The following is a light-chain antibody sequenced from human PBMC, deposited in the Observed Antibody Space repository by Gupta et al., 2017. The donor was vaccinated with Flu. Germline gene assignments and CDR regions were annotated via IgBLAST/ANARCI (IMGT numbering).Light chain of an antibody. J-gene: IGLJ3*02. V-gene: IGLV2-23*02. CDR1: SRDVGSYIL. Sequence: ITISGTGSSRDVGSYILVSWYQQFPGKAPKVIIHDVSNRPPGVSSRFSGSKSGNTASLTISGLQAEDEAYYYFCSDAGGGTGVFGGGTKVSVL. CDR2: DVS. CDR3: CSDAGGGTGV.